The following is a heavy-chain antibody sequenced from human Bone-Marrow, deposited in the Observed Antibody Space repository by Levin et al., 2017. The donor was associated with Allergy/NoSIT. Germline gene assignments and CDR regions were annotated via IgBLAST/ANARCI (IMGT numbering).Heavy chain of an antibody. D-gene: IGHD6-19*01. CDR3: VRDRGPRFSTGWFL. Sequence: SQTLSLTCTVSGDSINSGSYYWTWIRQPAGQGLEWIGRISLSGRTNYNPSLKGRVTISIHTSKNQFSLNLTSVTAADTAIYYCVRDRGPRFSTGWFLWGQGAPVTVSS. J-gene: IGHJ4*02. CDR1: GDSINSGSYY. CDR2: ISLSGRT. V-gene: IGHV4-61*02.